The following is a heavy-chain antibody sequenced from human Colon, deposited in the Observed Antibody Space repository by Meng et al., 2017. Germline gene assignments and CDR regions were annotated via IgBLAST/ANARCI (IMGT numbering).Heavy chain of an antibody. J-gene: IGHJ5*02. CDR3: ARLVTTVTTGNWFDP. V-gene: IGHV4-39*07. CDR1: GASINIGSYS. D-gene: IGHD4-17*01. Sequence: LPLKASGPRLAMPSDTFSLTCPCSGASINIGSYSWAWVRQAPGKGLEWIGSIHNSGKTYYNSSLKSRVTILVDTSKNQFSLKLTSVTAADTAVYLCARLVTTVTTGNWFDPWGQGTLVTVSS. CDR2: IHNSGKT.